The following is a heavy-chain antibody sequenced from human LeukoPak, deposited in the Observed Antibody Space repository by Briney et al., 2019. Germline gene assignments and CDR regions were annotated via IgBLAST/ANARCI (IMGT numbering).Heavy chain of an antibody. D-gene: IGHD6-6*01. J-gene: IGHJ4*02. CDR2: INWNGGST. CDR3: ARVGYGYSSSSGVVGYFDY. V-gene: IGHV3-20*04. CDR1: GFTFDDYG. Sequence: GGSLRLSCAASGFTFDDYGMSWVRQAPGKGLEWVSGINWNGGSTGYADSVKGRFTISRDNAKTSLYLQMNSLRAEDTALYYCARVGYGYSSSSGVVGYFDYWGQGTLVTVSS.